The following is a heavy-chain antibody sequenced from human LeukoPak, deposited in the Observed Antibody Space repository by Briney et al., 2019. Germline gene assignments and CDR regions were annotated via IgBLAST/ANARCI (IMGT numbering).Heavy chain of an antibody. D-gene: IGHD5-24*01. V-gene: IGHV3-30*03. CDR2: ISYDGSNK. CDR3: ARETRGYKTKYFQH. Sequence: GGSLRPSCAASGFTFSSYGMHWVRQAPGKGLEWVAVISYDGSNKYYADSVKGRFTISRDNSKNTLYLQMNSLRAEDTAVYYCARETRGYKTKYFQHWGQGTLVTVSS. CDR1: GFTFSSYG. J-gene: IGHJ1*01.